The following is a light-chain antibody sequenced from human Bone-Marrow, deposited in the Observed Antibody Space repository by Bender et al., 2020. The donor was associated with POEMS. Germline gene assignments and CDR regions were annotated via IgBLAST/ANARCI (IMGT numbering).Light chain of an antibody. CDR2: DVS. CDR1: SSDVGGYNY. Sequence: QSALTQPASVSGSPGQSITISCTGTSSDVGGYNYVSWYQQHPGKAPKLMIYDVSNRPSGVSNRFSGSKSGNTASLTVSGLQADDEAHYYCSSYGGSKNLIFGGGTKVTVL. J-gene: IGLJ2*01. CDR3: SSYGGSKNLI. V-gene: IGLV2-14*01.